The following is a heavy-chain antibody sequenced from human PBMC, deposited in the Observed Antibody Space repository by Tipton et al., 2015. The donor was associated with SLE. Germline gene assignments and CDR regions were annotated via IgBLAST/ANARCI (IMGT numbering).Heavy chain of an antibody. CDR2: MRSDGSHK. CDR3: ARGPLGCCSCSSCSFDY. Sequence: SLRLSCAASGFSVTNYDMHWVRQAPGKGLEWLTCMRSDGSHKYRDTVKGRFTISRDNSKNILYLQMDSLRAEDAAVYYCARGPLGCCSCSSCSFDYWGQGTLVTVSS. V-gene: IGHV3-30*02. J-gene: IGHJ4*02. CDR1: GFSVTNYD. D-gene: IGHD2-15*01.